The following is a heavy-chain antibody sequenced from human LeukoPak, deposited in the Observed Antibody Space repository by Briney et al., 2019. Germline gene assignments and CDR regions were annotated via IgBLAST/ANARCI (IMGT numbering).Heavy chain of an antibody. CDR2: IKQDGSEK. CDR1: GFTFSSYW. Sequence: PGGSLRLSCAASGFTFSSYWMSWVRQAPGKGLEWVANIKQDGSEKYYVDSVKGRFTISRDNAKNSLYLQMNSLRAEDTAVYYCARSTRRGHYYGSLYYFDYGGQGTLVTVSS. CDR3: ARSTRRGHYYGSLYYFDY. V-gene: IGHV3-7*01. J-gene: IGHJ4*02. D-gene: IGHD3-10*01.